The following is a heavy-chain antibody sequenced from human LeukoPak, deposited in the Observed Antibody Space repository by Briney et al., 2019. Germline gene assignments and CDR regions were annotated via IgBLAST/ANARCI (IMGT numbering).Heavy chain of an antibody. Sequence: GGSLRLSCVGSGFRFSSYDMNWVRQAPGRGLEWLSYLTRTSSATWYADSVKGRFTIFRDNAKSSLYLQMNSLRVEDTAVYYCATGGSEYRSDWFDSWGQGTQVNVAS. J-gene: IGHJ5*01. V-gene: IGHV3-48*01. D-gene: IGHD5-18*01. CDR3: ATGGSEYRSDWFDS. CDR2: LTRTSSAT. CDR1: GFRFSSYD.